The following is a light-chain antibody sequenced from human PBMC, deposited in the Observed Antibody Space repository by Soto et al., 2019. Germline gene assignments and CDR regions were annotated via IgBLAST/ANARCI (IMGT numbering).Light chain of an antibody. V-gene: IGLV2-23*02. CDR1: SSDVGSYNL. J-gene: IGLJ1*01. Sequence: QSALTQPASVSGSPGQSITISCTGTSSDVGSYNLVSWYQQHPGKAPKLMIYEVSTRPSGVSNRFSGSKSGNTASLPISGLQAEDEADYYCCSYAGSSTFEGFGTGTKLTVL. CDR3: CSYAGSSTFEG. CDR2: EVS.